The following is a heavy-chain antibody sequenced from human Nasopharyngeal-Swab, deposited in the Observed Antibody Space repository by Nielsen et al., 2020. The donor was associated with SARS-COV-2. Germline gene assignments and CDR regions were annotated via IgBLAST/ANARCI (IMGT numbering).Heavy chain of an antibody. CDR3: AKDYDMGY. Sequence: GGSLTLSCVPSGFIFGNYAMAWVRQPPGKGLEWVSATSGNGVRTRYGASVRGRFIISRDNSKRTLELQINSLRTEDTGVYDCAKDYDMGYWGQGTLVTVSS. V-gene: IGHV3-23*01. J-gene: IGHJ4*02. D-gene: IGHD3-9*01. CDR1: GFIFGNYA. CDR2: TSGNGVRT.